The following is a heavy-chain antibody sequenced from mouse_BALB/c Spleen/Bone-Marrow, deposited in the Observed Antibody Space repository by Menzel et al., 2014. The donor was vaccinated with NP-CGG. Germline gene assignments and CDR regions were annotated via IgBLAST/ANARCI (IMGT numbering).Heavy chain of an antibody. CDR3: TRSYYRYDEEAWFAY. Sequence: EVKLVDSGGGLVKPGGSLKLSCAASGFTFSSYTMPWVRQTPEKRLEWVATISSGGSYTYYPDSVKGRFTISRDNAKNTLYLQMSSLKSKDTAMYYCTRSYYRYDEEAWFAYWGQGTLVTVSA. J-gene: IGHJ3*01. CDR2: ISSGGSYT. D-gene: IGHD2-14*01. V-gene: IGHV5-6-4*01. CDR1: GFTFSSYT.